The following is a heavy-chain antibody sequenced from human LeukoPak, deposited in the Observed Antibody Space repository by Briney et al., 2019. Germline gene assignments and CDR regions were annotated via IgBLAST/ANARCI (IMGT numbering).Heavy chain of an antibody. CDR1: GFTFSSYD. CDR3: TREGIALY. CDR2: ISGSGGTI. Sequence: PGGSLRLSCAASGFTFSSYDMNWVRQAPGKGLEWVSYISGSGGTISYAYSVEGRFTVSRDNAKNSLYLQMNSLRVEDTAVYYCTREGIALYWGQGTLVTVSS. V-gene: IGHV3-48*03. D-gene: IGHD6-13*01. J-gene: IGHJ4*02.